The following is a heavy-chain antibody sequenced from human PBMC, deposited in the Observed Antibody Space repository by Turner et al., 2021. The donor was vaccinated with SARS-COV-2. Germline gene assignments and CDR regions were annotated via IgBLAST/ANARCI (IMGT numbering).Heavy chain of an antibody. CDR2: IYSGGST. V-gene: IGHV3-66*01. J-gene: IGHJ6*02. D-gene: IGHD1-1*01. Sequence: EVKLVQSGGGLVQPGGSLRLSCAASGFTFSSYTMSWVRQAPGKGLEWVSVIYSGGSTYYADSVKGRFTISRDNSKNTLYLQMNSLRAEDTAVYYCARDGAWKPEGMDVWGQGTTVTVSS. CDR1: GFTFSSYT. CDR3: ARDGAWKPEGMDV.